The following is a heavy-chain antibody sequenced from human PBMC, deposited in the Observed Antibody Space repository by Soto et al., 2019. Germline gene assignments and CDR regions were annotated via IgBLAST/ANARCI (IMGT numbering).Heavy chain of an antibody. J-gene: IGHJ4*02. CDR2: ISGSGGST. D-gene: IGHD6-13*01. CDR1: GFIFGSYA. CDR3: ATISIAAAGFFDY. Sequence: EVQLLESGGGLVQPGGSLGLSCEASGFIFGSYAMSWFRQAPGKGLEWVSAISGSGGSTYYADSVKGRFTISRDNSKNTLYLQMNSLRAEDTAVYYCATISIAAAGFFDYWGQGTLVTVSS. V-gene: IGHV3-23*01.